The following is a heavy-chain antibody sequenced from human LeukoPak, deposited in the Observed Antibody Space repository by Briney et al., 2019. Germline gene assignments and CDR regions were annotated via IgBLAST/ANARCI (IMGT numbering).Heavy chain of an antibody. CDR3: ARDALGYAVTTLPGDY. V-gene: IGHV3-11*04. Sequence: GGSLRLSCAASGFTFSDYYMSWIRQAPGKGLEWVSYISSSGSTIYYADSVKGRFTISRDNAKNSLYLQMNSLRAEDTAVYYCARDALGYAVTTLPGDYWGQGTLVTVSS. CDR1: GFTFSDYY. J-gene: IGHJ4*02. CDR2: ISSSGSTI. D-gene: IGHD4-17*01.